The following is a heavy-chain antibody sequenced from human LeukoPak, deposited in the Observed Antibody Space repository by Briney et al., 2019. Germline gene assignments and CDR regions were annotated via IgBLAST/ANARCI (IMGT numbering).Heavy chain of an antibody. V-gene: IGHV1-2*04. J-gene: IGHJ3*02. D-gene: IGHD2-21*01. Sequence: ASVKVSCKASGYTFTGYYMHWVRQAPGEGLEWMGWINPNSGGTNYAQKFQGWVTMTRDTSISTAYMELSRLTTDDTAVYYCARAYRRAYDDAFDIWGQGTMVTVS. CDR1: GYTFTGYY. CDR3: ARAYRRAYDDAFDI. CDR2: INPNSGGT.